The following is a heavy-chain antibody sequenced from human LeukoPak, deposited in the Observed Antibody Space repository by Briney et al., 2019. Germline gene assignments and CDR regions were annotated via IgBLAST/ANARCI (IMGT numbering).Heavy chain of an antibody. CDR1: GYSISSGYY. Sequence: SETLSLICTVSGYSISSGYYWGWIRQPPGKGLEWIGSIYHSGSTYYNPSLKSRVAISVDTSKNQFSLKLSSVTAADTAVYYCARYLVVAATGNSRDDWGQGTLVTVSS. D-gene: IGHD2-15*01. J-gene: IGHJ4*02. CDR2: IYHSGST. CDR3: ARYLVVAATGNSRDD. V-gene: IGHV4-38-2*02.